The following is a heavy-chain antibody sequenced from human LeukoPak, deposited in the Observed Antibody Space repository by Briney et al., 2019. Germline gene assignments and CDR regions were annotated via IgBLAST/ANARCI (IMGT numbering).Heavy chain of an antibody. CDR2: IYYDGSNK. D-gene: IGHD3-10*01. V-gene: IGHV3-33*01. Sequence: PGRSLRLSCAASGFTFSTYGMHWVRQAPGKGLEWVALIYYDGSNKYYADSVKGQFTVSRDNSKNTLYLQMNILRAEDTGVYYCTREEVRAPLDNWGQGTLVTVSS. CDR1: GFTFSTYG. J-gene: IGHJ4*02. CDR3: TREEVRAPLDN.